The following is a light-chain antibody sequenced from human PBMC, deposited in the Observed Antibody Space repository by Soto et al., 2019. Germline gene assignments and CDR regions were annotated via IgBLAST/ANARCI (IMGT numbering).Light chain of an antibody. CDR1: SSDVGGYNY. CDR2: EVS. V-gene: IGLV2-8*01. J-gene: IGLJ1*01. Sequence: QSVLTQPPSASGSPGQSVTISCTGTSSDVGGYNYVSWYQQHPGKAPKLMIYEVSKRPSGVPDRFSGSKSGNTASLTVSGLLAEDEADYYCSSYAGRNNFVFGTGTRSPS. CDR3: SSYAGRNNFV.